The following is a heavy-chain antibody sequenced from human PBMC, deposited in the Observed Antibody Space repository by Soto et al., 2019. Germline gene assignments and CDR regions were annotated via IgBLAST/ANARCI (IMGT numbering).Heavy chain of an antibody. D-gene: IGHD4-17*01. CDR2: INHSGST. V-gene: IGHV4-34*01. J-gene: IGHJ6*03. CDR1: GGSFSGYY. Sequence: QVQLQQWGAGLLKPSETLSLTCAVYGGSFSGYYWSWVRQPPGKGLEWIGEINHSGSTNYNPSLKSRVTISVDTSKNQFSLKLSSVTAADTAVYYCARVGWVTTDYYYYMDVWGKGTTVTVSS. CDR3: ARVGWVTTDYYYYMDV.